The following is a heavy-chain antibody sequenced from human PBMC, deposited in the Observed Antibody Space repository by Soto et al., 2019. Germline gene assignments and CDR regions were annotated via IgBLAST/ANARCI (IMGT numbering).Heavy chain of an antibody. CDR3: ARAHPPYYDIFTGGYYYGMDV. J-gene: IGHJ6*02. CDR2: TYYRSKWYN. D-gene: IGHD3-9*01. Sequence: SQTLSLTCAISGDSVSSKSAAWNWIRQSPSRGLEWLGRTYYRSKWYNDYAVSVKSRITINPDTSKNQFSLQLNSVTPEDTAVYYCARAHPPYYDIFTGGYYYGMDVWGQGTTVTVS. CDR1: GDSVSSKSAA. V-gene: IGHV6-1*01.